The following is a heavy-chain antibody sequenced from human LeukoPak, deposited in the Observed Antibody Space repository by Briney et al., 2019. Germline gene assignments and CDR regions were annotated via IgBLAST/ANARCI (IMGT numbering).Heavy chain of an antibody. CDR1: AGSINSGGHF. D-gene: IGHD2-2*01. Sequence: SGTLSLTCTVSAGSINSGGHFWTWIRQLPGGGLEWIGYIWNSGISYYNPSLQSRVIISADTSKSQFSLKLSPVTVADTAVYYCARYYCGSSNCPGVDFWGQGTLVTVSS. J-gene: IGHJ4*02. CDR3: ARYYCGSSNCPGVDF. V-gene: IGHV4-31*03. CDR2: IWNSGIS.